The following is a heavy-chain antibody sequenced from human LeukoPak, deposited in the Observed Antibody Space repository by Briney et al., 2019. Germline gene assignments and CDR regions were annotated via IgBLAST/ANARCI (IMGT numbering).Heavy chain of an antibody. CDR2: ISAYNGNT. CDR1: GFTFTHYA. D-gene: IGHD3-9*01. J-gene: IGHJ4*02. Sequence: GASVKVSCEASGFTFTHYAFNWVRQAPGQGLERMGWISAYNGNTFYAQSLEGRLSLTTDTFTNTAYMELRSLTSDDTAVYYCARDKMDYSVGCFSAGYYRGGFDSWGQGTLVTVSS. CDR3: ARDKMDYSVGCFSAGYYRGGFDS. V-gene: IGHV1-18*01.